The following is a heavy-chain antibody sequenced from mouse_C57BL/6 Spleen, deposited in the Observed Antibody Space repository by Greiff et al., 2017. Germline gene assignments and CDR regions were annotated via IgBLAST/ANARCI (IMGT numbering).Heavy chain of an antibody. CDR2: SRNKANDYTT. CDR1: GFTFSDFY. Sequence: EVQGVESGGGLVQSGRSLRLSCATSGFTFSDFYMEWVRQAPGKGLEWIAASRNKANDYTTEYSASVKGRFIVSRDTSQSILYLQMNALRAEDTAIYYCARSTVGSLFDYWGQGTTLTVSS. J-gene: IGHJ2*01. D-gene: IGHD1-1*01. V-gene: IGHV7-1*01. CDR3: ARSTVGSLFDY.